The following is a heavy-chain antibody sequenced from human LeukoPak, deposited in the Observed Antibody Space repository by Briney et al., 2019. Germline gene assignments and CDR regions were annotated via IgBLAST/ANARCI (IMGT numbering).Heavy chain of an antibody. CDR1: GGTFSSYA. CDR2: IIPMFGTA. V-gene: IGHV1-69*05. Sequence: SVKVSCKASGGTFSSYAISWVRQAPGQGLEWMGGIIPMFGTANYAQKFQGRGTITTEDSTSTVYMELSSLGSEDTAVYYCASGEGGAAFDIWGQGTMVTVSS. CDR3: ASGEGGAAFDI. J-gene: IGHJ3*02. D-gene: IGHD3-10*01.